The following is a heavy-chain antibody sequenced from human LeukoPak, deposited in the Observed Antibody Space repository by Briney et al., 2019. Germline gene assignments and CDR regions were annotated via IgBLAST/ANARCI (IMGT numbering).Heavy chain of an antibody. CDR1: GYTFTSYG. CDR3: ARDKNRGGYDYPPFV. CDR2: ISAYNGDT. J-gene: IGHJ4*02. V-gene: IGHV1-18*01. Sequence: GASVKVSCKASGYTFTSYGISWVRQAPGQGLEWMGWISAYNGDTNYAQKLQGRVTMTTDTSTSTAYMELRSLRSDDTAVYYCARDKNRGGYDYPPFVWGQGTLVTVSS. D-gene: IGHD5-12*01.